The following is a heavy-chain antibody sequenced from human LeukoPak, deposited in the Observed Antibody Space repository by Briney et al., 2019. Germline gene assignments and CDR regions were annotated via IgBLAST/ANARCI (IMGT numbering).Heavy chain of an antibody. CDR2: INHSGST. CDR3: ARHLYYYYGMDV. Sequence: SETLSLTCAVYGGSFSGYYWSWIRQPPGKGLEWIGEINHSGSTNYNPSLKSRVTISVDTSKNQFSLKLSSVTAADTAVYYCARHLYYYYGMDVWGQGTTVTVSS. J-gene: IGHJ6*02. CDR1: GGSFSGYY. V-gene: IGHV4-34*01.